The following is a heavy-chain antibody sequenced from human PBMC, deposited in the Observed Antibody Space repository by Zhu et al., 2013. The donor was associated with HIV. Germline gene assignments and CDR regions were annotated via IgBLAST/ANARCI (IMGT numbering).Heavy chain of an antibody. CDR1: GLTISKNY. CDR3: ARGNFYYGSGSYSPGAFDI. V-gene: IGHV3-53*01. D-gene: IGHD3-10*01. CDR2: IYSGGTT. Sequence: EVQLVESGGGLTQPGGSLRLACAASGLTISKNYMSWVRQAPGKGLEWVSVIYSGGTTDYADSVKGRFTISRDNSKNTLYLQMNSLRAEDTAVYYCARGNFYYGSGSYSPGAFDIWGQGTTVIVSS. J-gene: IGHJ3*02.